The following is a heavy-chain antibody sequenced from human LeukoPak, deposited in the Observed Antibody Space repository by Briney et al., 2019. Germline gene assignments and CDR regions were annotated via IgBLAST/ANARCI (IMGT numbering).Heavy chain of an antibody. CDR3: ARQDGSCSSTSCDIFAFDI. V-gene: IGHV4-38-2*01. D-gene: IGHD2-2*02. CDR1: GYSISSGYY. Sequence: SETLSLTCAVSGYSISSGYYWGWIRQPPGKGLEWIGSIYHSGSTYYNPSLRSRVTISVDTSKDQFSLKLSSVTAADTAVYYCARQDGSCSSTSCDIFAFDIWGQGTMIAVSS. J-gene: IGHJ3*02. CDR2: IYHSGST.